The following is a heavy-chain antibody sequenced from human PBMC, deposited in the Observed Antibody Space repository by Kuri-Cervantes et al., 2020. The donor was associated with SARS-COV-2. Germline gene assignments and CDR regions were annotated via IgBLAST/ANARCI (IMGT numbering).Heavy chain of an antibody. V-gene: IGHV3-21*01. CDR1: GFTFSSYS. J-gene: IGHJ4*02. Sequence: GESLKISCAASGFTFSSYSMNWVRQAPGKGLEWVSSISSSSSYIYYADSVKGRFTISRDNSKNTLYLQMNSLTAEDTAVYYCARDALDYYDSSLDYWGQGTLVTVSS. CDR2: ISSSSSYI. D-gene: IGHD3-22*01. CDR3: ARDALDYYDSSLDY.